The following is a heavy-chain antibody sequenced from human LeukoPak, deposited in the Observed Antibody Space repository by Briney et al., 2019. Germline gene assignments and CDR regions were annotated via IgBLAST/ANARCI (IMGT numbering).Heavy chain of an antibody. D-gene: IGHD5-24*01. V-gene: IGHV1-2*06. CDR2: INPKSGAT. CDR3: ARVGDGLNDAFDI. J-gene: IGHJ3*02. Sequence: ASVKVSCKASGYTFTGYYVHWVRQAPGQGLEWMGRINPKSGATNYAQKFQGRVTMTRDTSISTAYMELSRLRSDDTAVYYCARVGDGLNDAFDIWGQGTMVTVSS. CDR1: GYTFTGYY.